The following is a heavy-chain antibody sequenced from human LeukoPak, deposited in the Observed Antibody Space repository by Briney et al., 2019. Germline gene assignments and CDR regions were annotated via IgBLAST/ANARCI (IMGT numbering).Heavy chain of an antibody. CDR2: ISGSGGST. Sequence: GGSLRPSCAASGFTFSSYAMSWVRQAPGKGLEWVSAISGSGGSTYYADSVKGRFTISRDNSKNTLYLQMNSLRAEDTAVYYCAKDPELEGLLGETNFDYWGQGTLVTVSS. V-gene: IGHV3-23*01. CDR1: GFTFSSYA. J-gene: IGHJ4*02. D-gene: IGHD1-1*01. CDR3: AKDPELEGLLGETNFDY.